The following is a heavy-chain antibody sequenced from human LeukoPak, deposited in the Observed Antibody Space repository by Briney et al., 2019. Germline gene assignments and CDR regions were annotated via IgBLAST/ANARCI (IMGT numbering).Heavy chain of an antibody. J-gene: IGHJ2*01. CDR1: SGSFSGYF. D-gene: IGHD1-1*01. CDR2: IDRGGST. V-gene: IGHV4-34*01. CDR3: ARFRTTSAWYFDL. Sequence: SETPSLTCAVYSGSFSGYFWTWVRQPPEKGLEWIGEIDRGGSTNYNPSLKSRVTILVDASKNQFSLRLMSVTAADTAVYYCARFRTTSAWYFDLWGRGTLVTVSS.